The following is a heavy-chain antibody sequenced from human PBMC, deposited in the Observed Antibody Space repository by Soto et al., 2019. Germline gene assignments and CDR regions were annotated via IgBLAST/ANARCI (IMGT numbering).Heavy chain of an antibody. CDR1: GFTFSNAW. CDR3: TTTWVVVITTRSYAH. V-gene: IGHV3-15*01. D-gene: IGHD3-22*01. J-gene: IGHJ4*02. CDR2: IKSETDGGTT. Sequence: EVQLVESGGGLVKPGGSLRLSCAASGFTFSNAWMSWVRQAPGKGLEWVGRIKSETDGGTTDYAAPVKGRFTISRDDSTNTLYLQMTSLTTADTAVYFCTTTWVVVITTRSYAHWGQGTLVSVSS.